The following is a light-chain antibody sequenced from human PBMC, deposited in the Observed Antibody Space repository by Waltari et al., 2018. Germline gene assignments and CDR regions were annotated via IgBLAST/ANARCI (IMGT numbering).Light chain of an antibody. V-gene: IGKV3-15*01. CDR2: CAS. CDR1: QGVRNN. CDR3: RQYNNWTPRT. J-gene: IGKJ1*01. Sequence: EIVMTQSPATLSVSTGARATLSCGGSQGVRNNLVWYQQKPGQAPRLLIYCASTRVTGIPPMCSGSGSGTEVTLIIISLQSEDVAVYYCRQYNNWTPRTFGQGTKVEIK.